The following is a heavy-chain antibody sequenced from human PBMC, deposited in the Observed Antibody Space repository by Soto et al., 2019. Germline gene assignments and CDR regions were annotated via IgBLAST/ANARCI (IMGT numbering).Heavy chain of an antibody. D-gene: IGHD3-10*01. CDR3: ARLHYGSGSYYYRPQSYYYYGMDV. CDR1: GGSISSSSYY. J-gene: IGHJ6*02. V-gene: IGHV4-39*01. CDR2: IYYSGST. Sequence: PSETLSLTCTVSGGSISSSSYYWGWIRQPPGKGLEWIGSIYYSGSTYYNPSLKSRVTISVDTSKNQFSLKLSSVTAADTAVYYCARLHYGSGSYYYRPQSYYYYGMDVWGQGTTVTVSS.